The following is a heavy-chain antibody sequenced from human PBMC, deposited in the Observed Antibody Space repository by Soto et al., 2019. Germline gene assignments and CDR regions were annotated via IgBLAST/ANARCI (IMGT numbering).Heavy chain of an antibody. CDR2: INPSGGST. V-gene: IGHV1-46*01. J-gene: IGHJ4*02. Sequence: ASVKVSCKASGYTFTGYYMHWVRQAPGQGLEWMGIINPSGGSTSYAQKFQGRVTMTRDTSTSTVYMELSSLRSEDTAVYYCARDRDDSSGYYERCFDYWGQGTLVTVSS. D-gene: IGHD3-22*01. CDR3: ARDRDDSSGYYERCFDY. CDR1: GYTFTGYY.